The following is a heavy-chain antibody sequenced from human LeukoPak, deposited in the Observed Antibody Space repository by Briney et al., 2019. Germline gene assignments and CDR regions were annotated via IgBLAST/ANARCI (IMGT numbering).Heavy chain of an antibody. CDR3: ARVYDDYVWGSYRTLYNWFDP. V-gene: IGHV4-34*01. D-gene: IGHD3-16*02. CDR1: GGSFSGYY. Sequence: PSETLSLTCAVYGGSFSGYYWSWIRQPPGEGLEWIGEINHSGSTNYNPSLKSRVTISVDTSKNQFSLKLSSVTAADTAVYYCARVYDDYVWGSYRTLYNWFDPWGQGILVTVSS. CDR2: INHSGST. J-gene: IGHJ5*02.